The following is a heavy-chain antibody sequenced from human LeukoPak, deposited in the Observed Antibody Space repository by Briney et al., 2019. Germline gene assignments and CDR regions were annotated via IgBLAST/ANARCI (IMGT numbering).Heavy chain of an antibody. J-gene: IGHJ6*02. CDR3: ASLRHDYSNYGLSDGMDV. Sequence: ASVKVSCKASGYTFTSYAMHWVRQAPGQRLEWMGWINAGNGNTKYSQKFQGRVTITRDTSASTAYMELSRLRSDDTAVYYCASLRHDYSNYGLSDGMDVWGQGTTVTVSS. CDR1: GYTFTSYA. CDR2: INAGNGNT. V-gene: IGHV1-3*01. D-gene: IGHD4-11*01.